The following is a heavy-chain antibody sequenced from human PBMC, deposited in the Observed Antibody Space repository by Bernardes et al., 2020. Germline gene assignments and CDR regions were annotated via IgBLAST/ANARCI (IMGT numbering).Heavy chain of an antibody. CDR3: ASGDDYGDYADAFDI. Sequence: GSLRLSCAASGFTVSSNYMSWVRQAPGKGLEWVSVIYSGGSTYYADSVKGRFTISRDNSKNTLYLQMNSLRAEDTAVYYCASGDDYGDYADAFDIWGQGTMVTVSS. V-gene: IGHV3-53*01. CDR1: GFTVSSNY. CDR2: IYSGGST. D-gene: IGHD4-17*01. J-gene: IGHJ3*02.